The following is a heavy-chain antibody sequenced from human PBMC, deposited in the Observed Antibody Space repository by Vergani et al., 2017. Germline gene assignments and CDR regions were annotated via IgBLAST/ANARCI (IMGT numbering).Heavy chain of an antibody. J-gene: IGHJ4*02. CDR3: VRESLTMVRGVTSGGGGSGPGTTDPQIDY. V-gene: IGHV3-11*01. Sequence: QVQLVESGGGVVQPGRSLRLSCAAAGFTFSDYYMSWIRQAPGKGLEWVSYISSSGSTIYYADSVKGRFTISRDNSKNTLYLQMNSLTAEDTAVYYCVRESLTMVRGVTSGGGGSGPGTTDPQIDYWGQGTLVTVSS. CDR2: ISSSGSTI. D-gene: IGHD3-10*01. CDR1: GFTFSDYY.